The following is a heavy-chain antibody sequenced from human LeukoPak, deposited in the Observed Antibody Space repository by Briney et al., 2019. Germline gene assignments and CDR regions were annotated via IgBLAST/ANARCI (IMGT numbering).Heavy chain of an antibody. Sequence: PGGSLRLSCAASGFTCSSYAMSWVRQAPGQGLEWVSAISGSGGSTYYADSVKGRFTISRDNSKNTLYLQRNSLGAEDTAVYYCAKTTHDSSGYYYFGYWGQGTLVTVSS. D-gene: IGHD3-22*01. CDR3: AKTTHDSSGYYYFGY. V-gene: IGHV3-23*01. J-gene: IGHJ4*02. CDR1: GFTCSSYA. CDR2: ISGSGGST.